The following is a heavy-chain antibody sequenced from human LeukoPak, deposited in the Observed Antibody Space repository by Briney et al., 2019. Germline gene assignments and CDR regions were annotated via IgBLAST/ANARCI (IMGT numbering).Heavy chain of an antibody. CDR2: INSDGSTT. CDR3: ARVPHGEGYFDS. CDR1: GFTFSSYW. J-gene: IGHJ4*02. V-gene: IGHV3-74*03. Sequence: GGSLRLSCAASGFTFSSYWMHWVRDAPGKGLVWVSRINSDGSTTYADSVKGRFTISRDNAKNTLYLQMDSLRGEDTAVYYCARVPHGEGYFDSWGQGTLVIVSS.